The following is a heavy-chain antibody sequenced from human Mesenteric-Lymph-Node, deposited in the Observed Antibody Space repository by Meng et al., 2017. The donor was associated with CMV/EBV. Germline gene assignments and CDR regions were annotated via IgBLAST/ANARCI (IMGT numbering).Heavy chain of an antibody. CDR2: INHSGST. CDR1: GGSFSGYY. Sequence: AVDGGSFSGYYWSWIRQPPGKGLEWIGEINHSGSTNYNPSLKSRVTISVDTSKNQFSLKLSSVTAADTAVYYCATVGRDGYNWLDYWGQGTLVTVTS. J-gene: IGHJ4*02. D-gene: IGHD5-24*01. CDR3: ATVGRDGYNWLDY. V-gene: IGHV4-34*01.